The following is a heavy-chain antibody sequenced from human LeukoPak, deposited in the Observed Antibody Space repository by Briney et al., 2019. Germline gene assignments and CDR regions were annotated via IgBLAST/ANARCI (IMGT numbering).Heavy chain of an antibody. CDR3: ATGYSSGWYESRFDY. CDR1: GYTLTELS. CDR2: FDPEDGEA. Sequence: ASVKVSCKVSGYTLTELSMHWVRQAPGRGLEWMGGFDPEDGEAIYAQKFQGRVTMTEDTSTDTAYMELSSLRSEDTAVYYCATGYSSGWYESRFDYWGQGTLVTVSS. V-gene: IGHV1-24*01. D-gene: IGHD6-19*01. J-gene: IGHJ4*02.